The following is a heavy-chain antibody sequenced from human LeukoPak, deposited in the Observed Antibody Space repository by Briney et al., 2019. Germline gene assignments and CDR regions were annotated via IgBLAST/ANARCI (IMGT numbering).Heavy chain of an antibody. J-gene: IGHJ4*02. CDR1: GFTFSKFW. Sequence: GGSLRLSCAVSGFTFSKFWMSWVRQAPGRGLEWVANIHPEGNEKYHVESVKGRFTISRDDAKNLLFLQMNGLRVEDTAVYYCARGDDFSGDHWGQGTLVTVSS. V-gene: IGHV3-7*04. D-gene: IGHD1-1*01. CDR2: IHPEGNEK. CDR3: ARGDDFSGDH.